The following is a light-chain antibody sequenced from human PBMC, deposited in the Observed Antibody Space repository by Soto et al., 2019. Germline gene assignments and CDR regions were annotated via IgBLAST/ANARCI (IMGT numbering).Light chain of an antibody. J-gene: IGLJ1*01. CDR3: SSYAGNHNYV. V-gene: IGLV2-8*01. CDR2: EVT. Sequence: QSVLTQPPSASGSPGQSVAISCTGTSSDVGGYDYVSWYQQHPGKAPKLMIYEVTKRPSGVPDRFSGSKSGNTASLTVSGLQAEDEADYYCSSYAGNHNYVFGTGTKVTVL. CDR1: SSDVGGYDY.